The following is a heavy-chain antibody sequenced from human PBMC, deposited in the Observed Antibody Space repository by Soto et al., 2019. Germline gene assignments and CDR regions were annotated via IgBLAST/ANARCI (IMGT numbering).Heavy chain of an antibody. CDR3: ARVGGWDYYFDY. CDR2: INPSGGST. J-gene: IGHJ4*02. CDR1: GYTFTSYY. D-gene: IGHD6-19*01. V-gene: IGHV1-46*01. Sequence: AASVKVSCKASGYTFTSYYMHWVRQAPGQGLEWMGIINPSGGSTSYAQKFQGRVTMTRDTSTSTVYMELSSQRSEDTAVYYCARVGGWDYYFDYWGQGTMVTVYS.